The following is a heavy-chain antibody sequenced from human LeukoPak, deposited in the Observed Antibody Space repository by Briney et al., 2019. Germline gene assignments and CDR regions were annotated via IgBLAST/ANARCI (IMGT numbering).Heavy chain of an antibody. J-gene: IGHJ4*02. CDR3: AKDARANFGDYITD. CDR1: GFTFSSYG. Sequence: GGSLRLSCAASGFTFSSYGMHWVRQAPGKGLEWVAVISYDGSNKYYADSVKGRFTISRDNSKNTLFLQMNSLRPEDTAVFHCAKDARANFGDYITDWGQGTLVTVSS. CDR2: ISYDGSNK. V-gene: IGHV3-30*18. D-gene: IGHD4-17*01.